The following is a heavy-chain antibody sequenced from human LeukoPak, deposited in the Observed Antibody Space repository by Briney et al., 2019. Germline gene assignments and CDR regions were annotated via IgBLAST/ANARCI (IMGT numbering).Heavy chain of an antibody. CDR1: GFTFSNAW. Sequence: GGSLRLSCAASGFTFSNAWMNWVRQAPGKGLEWVGRIKSKTDGGTTDYAVPVKGRFTVSRDDSKNTLYLHMNSLKTEDTAVYYCTTYYYDSSGYSSFDYWGQGTLVTVSS. V-gene: IGHV3-15*07. CDR3: TTYYYDSSGYSSFDY. D-gene: IGHD3-22*01. J-gene: IGHJ4*02. CDR2: IKSKTDGGTT.